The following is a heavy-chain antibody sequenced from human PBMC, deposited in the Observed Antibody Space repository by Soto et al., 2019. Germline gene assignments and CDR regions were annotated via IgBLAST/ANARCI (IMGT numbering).Heavy chain of an antibody. Sequence: ASVKVSCKASGYTFTSYDINWLRQATGQGLEWMGWMNPNSGNTGYAQKFQGRVTMTRNTSISTAYMELSSLRSEDTAVYYCARRDYDFWSGYYSRGGSYYMDVWGKGTTVTVSS. CDR3: ARRDYDFWSGYYSRGGSYYMDV. CDR2: MNPNSGNT. J-gene: IGHJ6*03. D-gene: IGHD3-3*01. V-gene: IGHV1-8*01. CDR1: GYTFTSYD.